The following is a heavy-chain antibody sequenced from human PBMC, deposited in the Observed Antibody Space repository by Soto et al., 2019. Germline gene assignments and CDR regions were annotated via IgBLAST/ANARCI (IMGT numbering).Heavy chain of an antibody. J-gene: IGHJ4*02. Sequence: EVQLVESGGGWVQPGGSLKVSCAASGFTFSGSAIHWVRQASGKGLEWVGRIRSKANSYATAYGASVKGRFTISRDDSKNTAYLQMNSLKTEDTAVYYCTRRITAAAGDYWGQGTLVTVSS. CDR1: GFTFSGSA. V-gene: IGHV3-73*02. CDR3: TRRITAAAGDY. CDR2: IRSKANSYAT. D-gene: IGHD6-13*01.